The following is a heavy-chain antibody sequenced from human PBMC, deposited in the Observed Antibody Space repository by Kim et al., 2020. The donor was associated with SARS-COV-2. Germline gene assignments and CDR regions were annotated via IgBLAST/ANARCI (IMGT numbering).Heavy chain of an antibody. Sequence: GGSLRLSCAASGFTFSSYAMHWVRQAPGKGLEWVAVISYDGSNKYYADSVKGRFTISRDNSKNTLYLQMNSLRAEDTAVYYCARSLRKVVVAATLFVYWGQGTLVTVSS. CDR3: ARSLRKVVVAATLFVY. V-gene: IGHV3-30*04. CDR1: GFTFSSYA. CDR2: ISYDGSNK. J-gene: IGHJ4*02. D-gene: IGHD2-15*01.